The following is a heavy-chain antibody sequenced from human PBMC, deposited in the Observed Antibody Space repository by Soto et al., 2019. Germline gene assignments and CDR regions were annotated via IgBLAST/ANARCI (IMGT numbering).Heavy chain of an antibody. Sequence: EVQLVESGGGLVQPGGSLRLSCAASGFTFSTYWMHWVRQAPGRGPVWVSRINSDGSITRYADSVKGRFTISRDNAKNTLYLQMNSLRADGTAVYYCARDGGRYSLDYWGQGTLVTVSS. CDR3: ARDGGRYSLDY. J-gene: IGHJ4*02. CDR1: GFTFSTYW. V-gene: IGHV3-74*01. CDR2: INSDGSIT. D-gene: IGHD1-26*01.